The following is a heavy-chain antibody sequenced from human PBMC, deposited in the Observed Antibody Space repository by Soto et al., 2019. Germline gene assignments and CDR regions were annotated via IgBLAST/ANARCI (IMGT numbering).Heavy chain of an antibody. D-gene: IGHD2-2*01. Sequence: PGGSLRLSSAASGFTVSSNYMSWVRQAPGKGLEWVSVIYSGGSTYYADSVKGRFTISRDNSKNTLYLQMNSLGAEDTAVYYCARCEVVPAAMGYYYGMDVWGQGTTVTVSS. CDR3: ARCEVVPAAMGYYYGMDV. J-gene: IGHJ6*02. V-gene: IGHV3-53*01. CDR2: IYSGGST. CDR1: GFTVSSNY.